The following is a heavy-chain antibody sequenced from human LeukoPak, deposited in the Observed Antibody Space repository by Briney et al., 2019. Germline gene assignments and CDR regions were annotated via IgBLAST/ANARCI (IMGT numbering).Heavy chain of an antibody. CDR3: ARYSSSWYLAIDY. D-gene: IGHD6-13*01. CDR1: GGSISSSNW. J-gene: IGHJ4*02. V-gene: IGHV4-4*02. Sequence: PSETLSLTCAVSGGSISSSNWWSWVRQPPGKGLEWIGEIYHSGSTNYNPSLKSRVTISVDKSKNQFSLKLSSVTAADTAVYYCARYSSSWYLAIDYWGQGTLVTVSS. CDR2: IYHSGST.